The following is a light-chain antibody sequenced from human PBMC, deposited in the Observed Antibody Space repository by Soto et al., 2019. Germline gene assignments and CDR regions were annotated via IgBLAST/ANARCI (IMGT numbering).Light chain of an antibody. CDR1: QSVSSTY. Sequence: EIGLTHSPGTRSLSRCERATLSCRATQSVSSTYLAWYQQKPGQAPRLLIYDASNRPTGIPARFSGSGSGTDFTLTISSLQSEDFAVYYCQQYNNWPWTFGQGTKVDIK. CDR2: DAS. CDR3: QQYNNWPWT. J-gene: IGKJ1*01. V-gene: IGKV3D-15*01.